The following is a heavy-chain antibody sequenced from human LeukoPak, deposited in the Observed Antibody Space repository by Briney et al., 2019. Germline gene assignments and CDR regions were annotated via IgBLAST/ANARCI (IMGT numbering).Heavy chain of an antibody. J-gene: IGHJ5*02. V-gene: IGHV3-7*03. D-gene: IGHD3-10*01. CDR2: IKQDGSEK. Sequence: GGSLRLSCAASGFTFSSYWMSWVRQAPGKGLEWVANIKQDGSEKYYVDSVKGRFTISRDNAKNSLYLQMNSLRAEETAVYYCARGMVPRTGHYGSGSYYNVRWFDPWGQGTLVTVSS. CDR1: GFTFSSYW. CDR3: ARGMVPRTGHYGSGSYYNVRWFDP.